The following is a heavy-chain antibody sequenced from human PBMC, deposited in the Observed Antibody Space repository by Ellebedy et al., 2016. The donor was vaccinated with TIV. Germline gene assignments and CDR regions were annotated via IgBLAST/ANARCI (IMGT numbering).Heavy chain of an antibody. D-gene: IGHD1-26*01. Sequence: PGGSLRLSCAASGFTFSDHYMDWVRQAPGKGLEWVARIRNRDNRYTTDYAASVKGRFTISRDDSMKSLYLQVNSLKTEDTAVYYCVIDPLGSNLGRPFDYWGQGTLVTVSS. CDR3: VIDPLGSNLGRPFDY. V-gene: IGHV3-72*01. J-gene: IGHJ4*02. CDR2: IRNRDNRYTT. CDR1: GFTFSDHY.